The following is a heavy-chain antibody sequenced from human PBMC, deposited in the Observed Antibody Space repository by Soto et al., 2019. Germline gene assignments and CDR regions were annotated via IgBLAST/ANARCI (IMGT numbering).Heavy chain of an antibody. CDR2: ISGSGGST. CDR3: AKDRTKSSRIYYMDV. J-gene: IGHJ6*03. CDR1: GFTFSSYA. V-gene: IGHV3-23*01. D-gene: IGHD1-7*01. Sequence: GVLRLSCAASGFTFSSYAMSWVRQAPGKGLEWVSAISGSGGSTYYADSVKGRFTISRDNSKNTLYLQMNSLRAEDTALYYCAKDRTKSSRIYYMDVWGKGTTVTVS.